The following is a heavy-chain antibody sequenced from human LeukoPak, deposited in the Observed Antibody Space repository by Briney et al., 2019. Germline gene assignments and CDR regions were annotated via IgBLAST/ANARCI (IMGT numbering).Heavy chain of an antibody. CDR1: GGTFSSYA. Sequence: SVKVSCKASGGTFSSYAISWLRQAPGQGLEWMGGIIPIFGTANYAQKFQGRVTITTDESTSTAYMELSSLRSEDTAVYYCARDGDCSSTSCYARWFDPWGQGTLVTVSS. CDR3: ARDGDCSSTSCYARWFDP. J-gene: IGHJ5*02. CDR2: IIPIFGTA. V-gene: IGHV1-69*05. D-gene: IGHD2-2*01.